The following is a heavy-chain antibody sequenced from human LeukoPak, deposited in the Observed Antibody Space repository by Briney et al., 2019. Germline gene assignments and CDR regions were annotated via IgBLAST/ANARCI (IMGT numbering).Heavy chain of an antibody. CDR3: ARIAVAGTYFDY. CDR1: GFTFNTYN. J-gene: IGHJ4*02. CDR2: ITGNSNYI. D-gene: IGHD6-19*01. V-gene: IGHV3-21*04. Sequence: GGSLRLSCAASGFTFNTYNMNWVRQAPGKGLEWVSSITGNSNYIYYADSVKGRFTVSRDNAKNSLYLQMNSLRAEDTAVYYCARIAVAGTYFDYWGQGTLVTVSS.